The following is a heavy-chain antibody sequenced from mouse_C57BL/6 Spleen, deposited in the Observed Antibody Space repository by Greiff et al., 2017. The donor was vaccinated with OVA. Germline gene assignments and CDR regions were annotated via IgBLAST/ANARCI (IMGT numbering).Heavy chain of an antibody. CDR3: ARHEESGNWFAY. D-gene: IGHD1-1*01. Sequence: QVQLQQSGAELVKPGASVKLSCKASGYTFTEYTIHWVKQRSGQGLEWIGWFYPGSGSIKYNEKFKDKATLTADKSSSTVYMELSRSTSEDSAVYFCARHEESGNWFAYWGQGTLVTVSA. CDR2: FYPGSGSI. V-gene: IGHV1-62-2*01. CDR1: GYTFTEYT. J-gene: IGHJ3*01.